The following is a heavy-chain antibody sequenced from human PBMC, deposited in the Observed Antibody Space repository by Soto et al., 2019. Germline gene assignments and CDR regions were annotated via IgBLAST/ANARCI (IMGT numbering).Heavy chain of an antibody. J-gene: IGHJ5*02. D-gene: IGHD2-15*01. CDR1: GGTFSSYA. CDR2: IIPIFGTA. Sequence: GASVKVSCKASGGTFSSYAISWVRQAPGQGLEWMGGIIPIFGTANYAQKFQGRVTITADESTSTAYMELSSLRSEDTAVYYCARWWYHSNWFDPWGQGTLVTVSS. CDR3: ARWWYHSNWFDP. V-gene: IGHV1-69*13.